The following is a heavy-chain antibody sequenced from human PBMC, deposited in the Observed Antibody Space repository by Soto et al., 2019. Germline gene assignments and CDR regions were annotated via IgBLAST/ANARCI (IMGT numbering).Heavy chain of an antibody. CDR2: IYYTGTT. V-gene: IGHV4-59*01. CDR1: GVSISSSY. CDR3: ARGGNRYSNTASGVGGFDF. J-gene: IGHJ4*02. D-gene: IGHD5-12*01. Sequence: SETLSLTCTVSGVSISSSYWSWIRQSPGTGLEWIGYIYYTGTTNYNPSLRRRVTISLDTAKNQFSLNVNSLTTADTAVYFCARGGNRYSNTASGVGGFDFWGQGTLVTVSS.